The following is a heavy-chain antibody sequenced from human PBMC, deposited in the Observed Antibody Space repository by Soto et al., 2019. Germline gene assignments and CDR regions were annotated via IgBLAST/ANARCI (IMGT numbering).Heavy chain of an antibody. D-gene: IGHD2-2*03. V-gene: IGHV3-9*01. CDR1: GFTFDDYA. Sequence: EVQLVESGGGLVQPGRSLRLSCAASGFTFDDYAMHWVRQAPGKGLEWVSGISWNSGSIGYADSVKGRFTISRDNAKNSLYLQMNCLRAEDTALYYCAKDMRLDIVVVPAAFDYWGQGTLVTVSS. J-gene: IGHJ4*02. CDR2: ISWNSGSI. CDR3: AKDMRLDIVVVPAAFDY.